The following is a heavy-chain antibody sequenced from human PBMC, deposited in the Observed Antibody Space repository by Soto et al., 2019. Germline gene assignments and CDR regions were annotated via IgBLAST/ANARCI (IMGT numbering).Heavy chain of an antibody. D-gene: IGHD6-19*01. CDR3: ARSRRGAYSSGWYSPSGYYNYGIDV. CDR2: IYPGDSDT. V-gene: IGHV5-51*01. J-gene: IGHJ6*02. Sequence: GESLKISCKHSGFNFPTFWIGWVRQMPGKGLEWMGIIYPGDSDTKYSPSLQGQVSISADTSISTAYLQWTSLKASDTAMYYCARSRRGAYSSGWYSPSGYYNYGIDVWGQGTKVTVSS. CDR1: GFNFPTFW.